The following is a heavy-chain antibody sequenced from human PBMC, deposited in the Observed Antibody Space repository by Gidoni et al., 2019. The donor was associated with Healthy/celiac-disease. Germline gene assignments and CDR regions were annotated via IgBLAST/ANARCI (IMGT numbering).Heavy chain of an antibody. V-gene: IGHV4-31*03. CDR3: ARVSGGYCSGGSCYSGYYYYGMDV. CDR2: IYYSGST. CDR1: GGSISSGGYY. Sequence: QVQLQESGPGLVKPSQTLSLTCTVSGGSISSGGYYWSWIRQHPGKGLEWIGYIYYSGSTYYNQSLKSRVTISVDTSKNQFSLKLSSVTAADTAVYYCARVSGGYCSGGSCYSGYYYYGMDVWGQGTTVTVSS. J-gene: IGHJ6*02. D-gene: IGHD2-15*01.